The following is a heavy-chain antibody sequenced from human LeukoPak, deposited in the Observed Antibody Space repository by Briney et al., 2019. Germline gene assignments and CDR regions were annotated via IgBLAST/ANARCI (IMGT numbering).Heavy chain of an antibody. CDR1: GGSISSYY. CDR3: ARGALRYFDWFYRSKWFDP. V-gene: IGHV4-59*01. D-gene: IGHD3-9*01. CDR2: IYYSRST. J-gene: IGHJ5*02. Sequence: SETLSLTCTVSGGSISSYYWSWLRQPPGKGLEWIRYIYYSRSTNYNPSLKSRVTISVDTSKNQFSLKLSYVTAADTAVYYCARGALRYFDWFYRSKWFDPWGQGTLVTVSS.